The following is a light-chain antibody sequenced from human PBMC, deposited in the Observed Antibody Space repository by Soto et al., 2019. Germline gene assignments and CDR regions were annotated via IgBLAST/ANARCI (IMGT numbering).Light chain of an antibody. CDR2: GNN. Sequence: QSVLAQPPSVSGAPGQRVTITCTGGSSHIGAGYDVHWYQQLPGKAPKLLIYGNNKRPSGVPDRFSGSKSVTSASLAIAGLQAEDEADYYCQSFDSSLSASYVFGTGTKVTVL. V-gene: IGLV1-40*01. J-gene: IGLJ1*01. CDR3: QSFDSSLSASYV. CDR1: SSHIGAGYD.